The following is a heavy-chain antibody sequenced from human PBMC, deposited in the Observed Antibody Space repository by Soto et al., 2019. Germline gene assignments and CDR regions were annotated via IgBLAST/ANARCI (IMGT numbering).Heavy chain of an antibody. CDR3: ARAGGGGLNGGWHDP. CDR2: IIPFLDSA. D-gene: IGHD1-1*01. Sequence: QVQLLQSGAGVKKPGSSMNVSCKVSGGTFSRYTISWVRQAPGQGLEWIGRIIPFLDSANYAQKFQGRVTITADRSTTTVYMELSSLRSEDTAVYYCARAGGGGLNGGWHDPWGQGTPVAVSS. J-gene: IGHJ5*02. V-gene: IGHV1-69*08. CDR1: GGTFSRYT.